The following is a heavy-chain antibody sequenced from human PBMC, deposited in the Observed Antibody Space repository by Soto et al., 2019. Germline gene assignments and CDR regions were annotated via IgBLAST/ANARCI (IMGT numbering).Heavy chain of an antibody. J-gene: IGHJ4*02. D-gene: IGHD3-22*01. CDR3: ARQIYDSDSGPNFQYSFDF. CDR1: GYSFAGYW. Sequence: PGESLKISCKGSGYSFAGYWITWVRQMPGKGLEWMGRIDPSDSQTYYSPSFRGHVTISAAKSITTVFLQWSSLRASDTAMYYCARQIYDSDSGPNFQYSFDFWGQGTLVTVSS. CDR2: IDPSDSQT. V-gene: IGHV5-10-1*01.